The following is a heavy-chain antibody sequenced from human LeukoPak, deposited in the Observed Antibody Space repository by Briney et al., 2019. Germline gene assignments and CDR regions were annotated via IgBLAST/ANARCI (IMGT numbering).Heavy chain of an antibody. CDR2: TRNKANSYTT. CDR1: GFTFSDHY. CDR3: ARVDNYYGSGSYSAVDY. J-gene: IGHJ4*02. Sequence: PGGSLRLSCAASGFTFSDHYMDWVRQATGNGLEWVGRTRNKANSYTTEYAASVKGRFTISRDDSKNSLYLQMNSLKTGDTAVYYCARVDNYYGSGSYSAVDYWGQGTLVTVSS. V-gene: IGHV3-72*01. D-gene: IGHD3-10*01.